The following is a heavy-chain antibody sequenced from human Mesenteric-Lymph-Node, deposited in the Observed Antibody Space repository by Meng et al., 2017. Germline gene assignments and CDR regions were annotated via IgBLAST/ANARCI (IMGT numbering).Heavy chain of an antibody. CDR1: GFTFSSYA. Sequence: GGSLRLSCAASGFTFSSYAMSWVRQAPGKGLEWVSSIVGVGIVDGGNTYYADSVKGRFTISRENSENTLYLQMRHLRAEDTAVYYCVEAMAGTNGGFDIWGQGTKVTVSS. CDR2: IVGVGIVDGGNT. D-gene: IGHD1/OR15-1a*01. V-gene: IGHV3-23*01. CDR3: VEAMAGTNGGFDI. J-gene: IGHJ3*02.